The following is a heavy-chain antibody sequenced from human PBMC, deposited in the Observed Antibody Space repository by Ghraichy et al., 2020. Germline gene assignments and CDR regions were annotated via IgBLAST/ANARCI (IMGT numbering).Heavy chain of an antibody. V-gene: IGHV1-18*01. J-gene: IGHJ6*02. Sequence: ASVKVSCKASGYTFTSYGISWVRQAPGQGLEWMGWISAYNGNTNYAQKLQGRVTMTTDTSTSTAYMELRSLRSDDTAVYYCAREAEGSGWFSYYYYGMDVWGQGTTVTVSS. CDR1: GYTFTSYG. CDR3: AREAEGSGWFSYYYYGMDV. CDR2: ISAYNGNT. D-gene: IGHD6-19*01.